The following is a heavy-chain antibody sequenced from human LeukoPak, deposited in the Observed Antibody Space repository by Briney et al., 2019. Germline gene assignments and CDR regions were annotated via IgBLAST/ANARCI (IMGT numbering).Heavy chain of an antibody. J-gene: IGHJ4*02. Sequence: PGGSLRLSCAASGFTFDDYTMHWVRQAPGNGLEWVSLISWDGGSTYYADSVKGRFTISRDNSKNSLYLQMNSLRTEDTALYYCAKGSYSSSSIISFFDYWGQGTLVTVSS. V-gene: IGHV3-43*01. CDR1: GFTFDDYT. CDR3: AKGSYSSSSIISFFDY. CDR2: ISWDGGST. D-gene: IGHD6-6*01.